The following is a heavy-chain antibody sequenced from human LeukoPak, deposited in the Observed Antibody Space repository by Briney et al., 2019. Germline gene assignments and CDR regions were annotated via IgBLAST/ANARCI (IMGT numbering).Heavy chain of an antibody. J-gene: IGHJ4*02. CDR3: ARGHFQYCGGDCYTDY. V-gene: IGHV1-8*01. CDR1: GYTFTSYD. D-gene: IGHD2-21*02. CDR2: MNPNSGNT. Sequence: WASVKVSCKASGYTFTSYDINWVRQATGQGLEWMGWMNPNSGNTGYAQKFQGRVTMTRNTSISTAYMELSSLRSEDTAVYYCARGHFQYCGGDCYTDYWGQGTLVTVSS.